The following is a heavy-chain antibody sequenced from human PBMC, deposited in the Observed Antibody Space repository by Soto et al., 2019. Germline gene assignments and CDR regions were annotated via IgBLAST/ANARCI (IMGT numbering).Heavy chain of an antibody. Sequence: PGGSMRLSCAASGFTFSNAWMSWVRQAPGKGLEWVGRIISKTDDGTTDYAAPVKGRLTITRDNYKNTLYLQIHSLRAEDTAVHFCAKEAPRHYVWGSYRYDALAPYCFDYWGQGTLVTVSS. CDR2: IISKTDDGTT. CDR1: GFTFSNAW. J-gene: IGHJ4*02. V-gene: IGHV3-15*01. D-gene: IGHD3-16*02. CDR3: AKEAPRHYVWGSYRYDALAPYCFDY.